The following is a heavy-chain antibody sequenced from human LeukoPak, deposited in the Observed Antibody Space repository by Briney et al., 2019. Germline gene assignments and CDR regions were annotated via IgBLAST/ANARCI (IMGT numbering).Heavy chain of an antibody. V-gene: IGHV3-48*03. CDR3: AKSTSTVVTPSRINDAFDI. J-gene: IGHJ3*02. CDR2: ISSSGNTI. D-gene: IGHD4-23*01. CDR1: GFTFSSYE. Sequence: GGSLRLSCAASGFTFSSYEMNWVRQAPGKGLEWVSYISSSGNTIYYADSGKGRFTISRDNSKNTLYLQMNSLRAEDTAVYYCAKSTSTVVTPSRINDAFDIWGQGTMVTVSS.